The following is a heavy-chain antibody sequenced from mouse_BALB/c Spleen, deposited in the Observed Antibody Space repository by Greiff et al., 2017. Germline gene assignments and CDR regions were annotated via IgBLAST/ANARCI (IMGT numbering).Heavy chain of an antibody. J-gene: IGHJ3*01. CDR1: GFTFSSFG. V-gene: IGHV5-17*02. D-gene: IGHD1-1*01. CDR3: ARSDTTVVAEN. Sequence: EVKLMESGGGLVQPGGSRKLSCAASGFTFSSFGMHWVRQAPEKGLEWVAYISSGSSTIYYADTVKGRFTISRDNPKNTLFLQMTSLRSEDTAMYYCARSDTTVVAENWGQGTLVTVSA. CDR2: ISSGSSTI.